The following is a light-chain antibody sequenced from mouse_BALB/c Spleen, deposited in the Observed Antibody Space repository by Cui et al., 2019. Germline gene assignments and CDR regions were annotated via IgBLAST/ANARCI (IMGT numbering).Light chain of an antibody. CDR2: DTS. CDR3: QQWSSYPRT. J-gene: IGKJ1*01. V-gene: IGKV4-55*01. Sequence: QIVLTHSPAIMSASPGEKVTMTCSASSSVSYMYWYQQKPGSSPRPLIYDTSNLASGVPVRFSGSGSGTSYSLTISRMEAEDAATYYCQQWSSYPRTFGGGTKLESK. CDR1: SSVSY.